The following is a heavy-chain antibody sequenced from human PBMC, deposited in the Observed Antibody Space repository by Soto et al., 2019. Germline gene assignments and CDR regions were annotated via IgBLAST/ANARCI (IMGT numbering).Heavy chain of an antibody. Sequence: QVQLVESGGGVVQPGRSLRLSCAASGFTFSSYGMHWVRQAPGKGLEWVAVIWYDGSNKYYADSVKGRFTISRDNSKNTLYLQMNSLRAEDTAVYYCARDQYTKRWLQPAAFDIWGQGTMVTVSS. CDR2: IWYDGSNK. D-gene: IGHD5-12*01. CDR3: ARDQYTKRWLQPAAFDI. J-gene: IGHJ3*02. V-gene: IGHV3-33*01. CDR1: GFTFSSYG.